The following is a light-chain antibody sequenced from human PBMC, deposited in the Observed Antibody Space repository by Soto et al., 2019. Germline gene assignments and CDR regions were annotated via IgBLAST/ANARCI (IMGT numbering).Light chain of an antibody. V-gene: IGKV1-9*01. CDR2: AAS. J-gene: IGKJ3*01. CDR1: QGISGY. CDR3: QQLNSYL. Sequence: DIQLTQSPSFLSASVGDRVTITCRASQGISGYLAWYQQKPGKAPNLLIFAASTLQSGVPSRFSGSGSGTEFTLTISSLQPEDFATYYCQQLNSYLFGPGTKVDIK.